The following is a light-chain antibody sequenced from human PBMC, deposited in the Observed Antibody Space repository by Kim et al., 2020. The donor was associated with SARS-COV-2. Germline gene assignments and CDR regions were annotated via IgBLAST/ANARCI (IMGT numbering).Light chain of an antibody. Sequence: LPPGERATLSCRASQSVRNNYLVWYQQKPGQAPRLLIYAASSRATGIPDRFSGSGSGTDFTLTITRLEPEDTAVYYCQQHGYLLTFGGGTKVDIK. V-gene: IGKV3-20*01. CDR1: QSVRNNY. CDR2: AAS. J-gene: IGKJ4*01. CDR3: QQHGYLLT.